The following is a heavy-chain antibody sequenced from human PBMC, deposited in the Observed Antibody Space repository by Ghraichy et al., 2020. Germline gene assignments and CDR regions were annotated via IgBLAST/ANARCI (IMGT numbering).Heavy chain of an antibody. J-gene: IGHJ4*02. CDR2: ISGSGGST. D-gene: IGHD2-15*01. V-gene: IGHV3-23*01. CDR3: AKAAARYCSGGSCYSPRFFDY. CDR1: GFTFSSYA. Sequence: GSLRLSCAASGFTFSSYAMSWVRQAPGKGLEWVSAISGSGGSTYYADSVKGRFTISRDNSKNTLYLQMNSLRAEDTAVYYCAKAAARYCSGGSCYSPRFFDYWGQGTLVTVSS.